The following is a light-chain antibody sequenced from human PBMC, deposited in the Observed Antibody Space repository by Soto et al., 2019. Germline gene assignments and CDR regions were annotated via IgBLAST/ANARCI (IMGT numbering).Light chain of an antibody. V-gene: IGLV2-14*01. J-gene: IGLJ3*02. Sequence: QAVVTQPASVSGSPGQSITISCTGTSSDVGGHNYVSWYQQHPGKVPKLIIFEVTNRPSGVSNRFSGSKSGNTASLTISGLQAEDEADYYCCSHTSFTTWVFGGGTKVTVL. CDR3: CSHTSFTTWV. CDR1: SSDVGGHNY. CDR2: EVT.